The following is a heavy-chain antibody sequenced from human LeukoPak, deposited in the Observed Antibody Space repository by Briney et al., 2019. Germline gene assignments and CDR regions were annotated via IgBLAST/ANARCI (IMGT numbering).Heavy chain of an antibody. CDR3: ARDPLLRYFELTDY. J-gene: IGHJ4*02. V-gene: IGHV1-69*13. D-gene: IGHD3-9*01. Sequence: SVKVSCKASGYTFTNYDISWVRQAPGQGLEWMGGIIPIFGTANYAQKFQGRVTITADESTSTAYMELSSLRSEDTAVYYCARDPLLRYFELTDYWGQGTLVTVSS. CDR1: GYTFTNYD. CDR2: IIPIFGTA.